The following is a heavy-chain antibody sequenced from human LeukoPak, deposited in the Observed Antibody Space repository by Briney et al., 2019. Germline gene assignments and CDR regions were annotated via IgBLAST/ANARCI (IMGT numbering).Heavy chain of an antibody. J-gene: IGHJ6*02. CDR1: GYTFTGYY. V-gene: IGHV1-2*06. CDR3: ARSGSSSWYEEADYGMDV. D-gene: IGHD6-13*01. CDR2: INPNSSGT. Sequence: ASVKVSCKTSGYTFTGYYVHWVRQAPGQGLEWMGRINPNSSGTNYAQKFQGRVTMTRDTSISTAYMELSRLRSDDTAVYYCARSGSSSWYEEADYGMDVWGQGTTVTVSS.